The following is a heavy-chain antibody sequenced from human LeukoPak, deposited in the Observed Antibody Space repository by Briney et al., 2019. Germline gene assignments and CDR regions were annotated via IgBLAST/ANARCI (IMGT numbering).Heavy chain of an antibody. Sequence: GGSLRLSCAASGFTFSSYWMYWVRQAPGKGLVWVSRINSDGSSTSYADSVKGRFTISRDNAKNTLYLQMNSLRAEDTAVYYCARVRGYSGYDYDPHFDYWGQGTLVTVSS. CDR1: GFTFSSYW. D-gene: IGHD5-12*01. J-gene: IGHJ4*02. CDR3: ARVRGYSGYDYDPHFDY. CDR2: INSDGSST. V-gene: IGHV3-74*01.